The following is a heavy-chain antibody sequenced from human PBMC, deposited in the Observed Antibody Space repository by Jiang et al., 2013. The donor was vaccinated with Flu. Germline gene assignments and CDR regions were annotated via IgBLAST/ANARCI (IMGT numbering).Heavy chain of an antibody. Sequence: GLVKPSETLSLTCTVSGGSLSSRGDYWGWIRQPPGRGLEYIATVSYSGNTYYNSSLQSRATISVDTSKSQFSLKLSSVTAADTAVYYCANCGWFFGNYGLGVWGQGTTVTVSS. J-gene: IGHJ6*02. CDR3: ANCGWFFGNYGLGV. CDR1: GGSLSSRGDY. CDR2: VSYSGNT. D-gene: IGHD6-19*01. V-gene: IGHV4-39*01.